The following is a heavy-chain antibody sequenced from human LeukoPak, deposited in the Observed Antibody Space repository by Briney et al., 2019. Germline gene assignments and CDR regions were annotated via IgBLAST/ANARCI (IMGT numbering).Heavy chain of an antibody. Sequence: ASVTVSFKASGYTFTNNYLHWVRQAPGQGLEWMGMIYPRDGSTSYAQNFQGRVTVTRDTSTTTVHMELRGLRSEDTAVYYCARDQEGFDYWGQGTVVTVSS. CDR3: ARDQEGFDY. V-gene: IGHV1-46*01. CDR2: IYPRDGST. CDR1: GYTFTNNY. J-gene: IGHJ4*02.